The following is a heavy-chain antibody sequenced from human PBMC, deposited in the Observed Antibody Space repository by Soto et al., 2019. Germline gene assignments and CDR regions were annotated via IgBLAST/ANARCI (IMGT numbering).Heavy chain of an antibody. Sequence: GASVKVSCKASGYTFSGYYMYWVRQAPGQGLDWMGGINPISGVTNYAQKFQGRVAMTRDTSMSTAYMELSSLRSDDTVVYYCARARVGGGYYYDGVDVWGQGTTVTVSS. CDR1: GYTFSGYY. J-gene: IGHJ6*02. CDR3: ARARVGGGYYYDGVDV. D-gene: IGHD2-15*01. V-gene: IGHV1-2*05. CDR2: INPISGVT.